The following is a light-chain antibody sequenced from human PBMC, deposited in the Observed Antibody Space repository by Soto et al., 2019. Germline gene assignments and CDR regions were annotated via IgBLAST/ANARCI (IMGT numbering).Light chain of an antibody. J-gene: IGKJ4*01. V-gene: IGKV3-20*01. CDR1: QGVNRLY. Sequence: ENVLTQSPGTLSLSPGERATLSCRASQGVNRLYLAWYQQKPGQAPRLLIYGASSRATGIPDRFSGSGSGTDFTLTISRLEPEDFGVYYCQQYSSSPLTFGGGTKVEIK. CDR2: GAS. CDR3: QQYSSSPLT.